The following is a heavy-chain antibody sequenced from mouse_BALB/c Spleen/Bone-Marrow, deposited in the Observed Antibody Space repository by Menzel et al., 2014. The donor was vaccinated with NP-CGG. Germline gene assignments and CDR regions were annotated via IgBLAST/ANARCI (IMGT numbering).Heavy chain of an antibody. CDR3: ARGDYYGGSFFAY. CDR2: IDPANGNT. D-gene: IGHD1-1*01. V-gene: IGHV14-3*02. J-gene: IGHJ3*01. CDR1: GFNIKDTY. Sequence: VQLQQPGADLVKPGASVKLSCTASGFNIKDTYMHWVKQRPEQGLEWIGRIDPANGNTKYDPKFQGKATITADTSSNTAYLQLGSLTSEDTAVYYCARGDYYGGSFFAYWGQGTLVTVSA.